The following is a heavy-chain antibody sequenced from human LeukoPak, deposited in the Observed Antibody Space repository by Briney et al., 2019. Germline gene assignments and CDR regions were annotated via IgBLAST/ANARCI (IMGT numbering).Heavy chain of an antibody. CDR3: ARDDVAAAAYDAFDI. Sequence: PGGSLRLSCAASGFTFDDYGMSWVRQAPGKGLEWVSGINWNGGSTGYADSVKGRFTISRDNAKNSLYLQMNSLRAEDTALYYCARDDVAAAAYDAFDIWGQGTMVTVSS. CDR2: INWNGGST. CDR1: GFTFDDYG. V-gene: IGHV3-20*04. J-gene: IGHJ3*02. D-gene: IGHD6-13*01.